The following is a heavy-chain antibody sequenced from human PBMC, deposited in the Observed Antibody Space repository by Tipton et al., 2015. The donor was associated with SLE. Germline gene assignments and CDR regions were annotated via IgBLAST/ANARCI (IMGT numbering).Heavy chain of an antibody. CDR1: GGSIDGHY. D-gene: IGHD2-15*01. J-gene: IGHJ5*02. CDR3: ARDGRGYCDNSGCSEYHWFDP. Sequence: TLSLTCTVAGGSIDGHYWSWFRQPPGKGLEWIGYIYYSGSTDYNPSPNSRVTISLDTSRTQFSLKLSSVTAADTAVYYCARDGRGYCDNSGCSEYHWFDPWGQGTLVTVSS. V-gene: IGHV4-59*11. CDR2: IYYSGST.